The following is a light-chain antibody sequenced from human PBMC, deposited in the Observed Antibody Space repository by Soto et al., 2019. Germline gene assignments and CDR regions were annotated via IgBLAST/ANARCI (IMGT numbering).Light chain of an antibody. V-gene: IGLV2-14*01. Sequence: QSALTHPASVSGSPEQSLTISCTGTGGDVGGYNYVSWYQQHPVKAPKLMIYNVTNRPSGVSDLFSGSKSGNTASLTISGLQAEDEADYYCSSYTSSSTPYVFGTGTKLTVL. CDR1: GGDVGGYNY. CDR2: NVT. CDR3: SSYTSSSTPYV. J-gene: IGLJ1*01.